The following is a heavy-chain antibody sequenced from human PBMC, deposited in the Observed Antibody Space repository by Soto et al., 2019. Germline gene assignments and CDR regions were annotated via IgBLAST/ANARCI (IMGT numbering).Heavy chain of an antibody. D-gene: IGHD3-10*01. J-gene: IGHJ6*02. Sequence: GASVKVSCKASGYTFTSYDISWVRQATGQGLEWMGWMNPNSDNTGYAQKFQGRVTMTRNTSISTAYMELSSLRSEDTAVYFCARAYGSGSYYQRPYYYYGMDVWGQGTTVTVSS. CDR2: MNPNSDNT. CDR3: ARAYGSGSYYQRPYYYYGMDV. CDR1: GYTFTSYD. V-gene: IGHV1-8*01.